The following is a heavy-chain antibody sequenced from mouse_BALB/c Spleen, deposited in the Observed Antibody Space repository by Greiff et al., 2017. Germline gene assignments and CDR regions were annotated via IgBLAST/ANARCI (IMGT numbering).Heavy chain of an antibody. D-gene: IGHD2-14*01. V-gene: IGHV1-7*01. J-gene: IGHJ4*01. Sequence: QVQLQQSGAELAKPGASVKMSCKASGYTFTSYWMHWVKQRPGQGLEWIGYINPSTGYTEYNQKFKDKATLTADKSSSTAYMQLSSLTSEDSAVYYCARRDYRYDLYAMDYWGQGTSVTVSS. CDR3: ARRDYRYDLYAMDY. CDR2: INPSTGYT. CDR1: GYTFTSYW.